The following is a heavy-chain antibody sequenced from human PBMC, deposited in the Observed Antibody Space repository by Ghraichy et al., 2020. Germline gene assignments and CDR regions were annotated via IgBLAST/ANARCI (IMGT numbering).Heavy chain of an antibody. Sequence: SETLSLTCTVSGGSISSYYWSWIRQPPGKGLEWIGYIYTSGSTNYNPSLKSRVTISVDTSKNQFSLKLSSVTAADTAVYYCVSLYGDYEESDYWGQGTLVTVSS. CDR3: VSLYGDYEESDY. V-gene: IGHV4-4*09. J-gene: IGHJ4*02. CDR1: GGSISSYY. D-gene: IGHD4-17*01. CDR2: IYTSGST.